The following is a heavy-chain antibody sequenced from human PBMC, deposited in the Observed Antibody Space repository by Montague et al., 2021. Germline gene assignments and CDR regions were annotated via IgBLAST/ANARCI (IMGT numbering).Heavy chain of an antibody. CDR1: GITFDYYW. CDR2: INEDGSEK. CDR3: ARDRAAAGS. V-gene: IGHV3-7*01. D-gene: IGHD6-13*01. J-gene: IGHJ5*01. Sequence: SLRLSCAASGITFDYYWMSWVRQAPGKGLEWVANINEDGSEKNYXDSVRGRFSISRDNTKNSLYLQMNSLRVEDTAVYYCARDRAAAGSWGHGALVIVSS.